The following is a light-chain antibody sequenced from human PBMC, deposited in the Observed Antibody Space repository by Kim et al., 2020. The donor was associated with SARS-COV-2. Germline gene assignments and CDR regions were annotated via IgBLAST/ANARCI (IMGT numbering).Light chain of an antibody. J-gene: IGLJ3*02. CDR2: AKT. V-gene: IGLV1-40*01. CDR3: QSYDSSLSGWA. Sequence: RNTVSSTGSSSNIGARYDVHWYQQLTGTTLKLLIYAKTNRPSGVPDRFSCSKSGTSASLAITGLQADDEADYYCQSYDSSLSGWAFGGGTQLSVL. CDR1: SSNIGARYD.